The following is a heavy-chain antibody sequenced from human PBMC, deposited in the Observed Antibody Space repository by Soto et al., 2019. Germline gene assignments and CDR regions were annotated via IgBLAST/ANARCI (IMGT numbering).Heavy chain of an antibody. J-gene: IGHJ4*02. CDR3: AKDRHGEAPIDY. CDR2: ISYDGSNK. V-gene: IGHV3-30*18. D-gene: IGHD3-10*01. CDR1: GFTFSSYG. Sequence: GGSLRLSCAASGFTFSSYGMHWVRQAPGKGLEWVAVISYDGSNKYYADSVKGRFTISRDNSKNTLYLQMNSLRAEDTAVYYCAKDRHGEAPIDYWGQGTLVTVSS.